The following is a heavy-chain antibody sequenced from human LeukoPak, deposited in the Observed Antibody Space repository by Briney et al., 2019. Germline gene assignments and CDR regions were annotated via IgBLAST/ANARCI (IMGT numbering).Heavy chain of an antibody. CDR1: GYAFTSYY. V-gene: IGHV1-46*01. Sequence: GASEKVSCKASGYAFTSYYMHWVRQAPGQGLEWMGIMNPGGSTIYAQKFQSRVTMARDTSTSTVYMELSSLRSEDTAVYYCARAAPGESLDYWGQGTLVTVSS. CDR2: MNPGGST. J-gene: IGHJ4*02. CDR3: ARAAPGESLDY. D-gene: IGHD3-10*01.